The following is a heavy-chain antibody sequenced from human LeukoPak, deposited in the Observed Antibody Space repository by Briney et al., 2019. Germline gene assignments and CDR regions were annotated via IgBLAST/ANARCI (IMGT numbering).Heavy chain of an antibody. V-gene: IGHV1-8*03. CDR2: MNPNSGNT. Sequence: ASVKVSCKASGYTFTSYDINWVRQATGQGLEWMGWMNPNSGNTGYAQKFQGRVTITRNTSISTAYMELSSLGSEDTAVYYCAGLAYCSSTSCYGFDPWGQGTLVTVSS. D-gene: IGHD2-2*01. J-gene: IGHJ5*02. CDR1: GYTFTSYD. CDR3: AGLAYCSSTSCYGFDP.